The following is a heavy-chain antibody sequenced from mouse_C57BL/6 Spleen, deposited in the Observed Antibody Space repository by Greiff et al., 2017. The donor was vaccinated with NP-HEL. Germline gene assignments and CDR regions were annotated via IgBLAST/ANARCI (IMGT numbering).Heavy chain of an antibody. V-gene: IGHV3-6*01. D-gene: IGHD2-14*01. Sequence: EVQLVESGPGLVKPSQSLSLTCSVTGYSITSGYYWNWIRQFPGNKLEWMGYISYDGSNNYNPSLKNRISITRDTSKNQFFLKLNSVTTEDTATYYCARGVPYYAMDYWGQGTSVTVSS. J-gene: IGHJ4*01. CDR2: ISYDGSN. CDR1: GYSITSGYY. CDR3: ARGVPYYAMDY.